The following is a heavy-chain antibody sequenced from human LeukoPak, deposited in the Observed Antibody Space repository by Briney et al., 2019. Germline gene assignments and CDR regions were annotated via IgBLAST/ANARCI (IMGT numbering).Heavy chain of an antibody. CDR1: GFTFSSYS. Sequence: GGSLRLSCAASGFTFSSYSMNWVRQAPGKGLEWVSYISSSSSTIYYADSVKGRFTISRDNAKNSLYLQMNSLRAEDTAVYYCARVPSTTVVSVWGQGTTVTVSS. V-gene: IGHV3-48*04. D-gene: IGHD4-23*01. J-gene: IGHJ6*02. CDR3: ARVPSTTVVSV. CDR2: ISSSSSTI.